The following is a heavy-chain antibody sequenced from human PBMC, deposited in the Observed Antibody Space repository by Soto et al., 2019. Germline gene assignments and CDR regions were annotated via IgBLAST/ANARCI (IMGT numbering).Heavy chain of an antibody. CDR3: EGPPGLGGV. V-gene: IGHV3-74*01. Sequence: PGGSLRLSCAASGLTFSSYWMHWVRQAPGKGLVWVSRINSDGSSTSYADSVKGRFTISRDNAKNTLYLQMNSLRTEDTAVYYREGPPGLGGVGGQEPLATVP. CDR1: GLTFSSYW. D-gene: IGHD3-16*01. J-gene: IGHJ4*02. CDR2: INSDGSST.